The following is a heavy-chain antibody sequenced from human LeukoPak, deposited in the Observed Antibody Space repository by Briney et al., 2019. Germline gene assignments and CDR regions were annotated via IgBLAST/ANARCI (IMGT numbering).Heavy chain of an antibody. CDR1: GYTFTSYG. Sequence: GASVKVSCKASGYTFTSYGISWVRQAPGQGLEWMGWISAYNGNTNYAQKLQGRVTMTTDTSTSTAYVELRSLRSDDTAVYYCARNRPGIAVAGRFDYWGQGTLVTVSS. CDR2: ISAYNGNT. V-gene: IGHV1-18*01. D-gene: IGHD6-19*01. J-gene: IGHJ4*02. CDR3: ARNRPGIAVAGRFDY.